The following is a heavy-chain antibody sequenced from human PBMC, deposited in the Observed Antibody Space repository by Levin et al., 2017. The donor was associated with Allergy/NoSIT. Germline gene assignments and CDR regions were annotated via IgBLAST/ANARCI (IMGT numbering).Heavy chain of an antibody. J-gene: IGHJ3*02. D-gene: IGHD5-12*01. CDR2: ISYDGSNK. Sequence: GESLKISCAASGFTFSSYAMHWVRQAPGKGLEWVAVISYDGSNKYYADSVKGRFTISRDNSKNTLYLQMNSLRAEDTAVYYCARGKWLRQSFHPSDAFDSWGQGTMVTVSS. CDR3: ARGKWLRQSFHPSDAFDS. CDR1: GFTFSSYA. V-gene: IGHV3-30-3*01.